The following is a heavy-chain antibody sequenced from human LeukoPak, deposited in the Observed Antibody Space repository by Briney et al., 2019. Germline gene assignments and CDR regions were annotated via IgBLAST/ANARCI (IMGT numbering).Heavy chain of an antibody. D-gene: IGHD5-24*01. Sequence: PGGSLRLSCAASGFTFSNFAMNWVRQAAGKGREWVSTISGSGTYYSDSVKGRFTISRDNSKSTVYLQMNSLRVEDTALHYCAKTHGDSLFDLWGRGALVTVSS. CDR2: ISGSGT. CDR1: GFTFSNFA. V-gene: IGHV3-23*01. CDR3: AKTHGDSLFDL. J-gene: IGHJ4*02.